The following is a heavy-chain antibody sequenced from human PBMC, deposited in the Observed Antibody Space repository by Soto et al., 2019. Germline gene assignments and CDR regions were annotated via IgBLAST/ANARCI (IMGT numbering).Heavy chain of an antibody. D-gene: IGHD4-4*01. Sequence: QVQLVQSGAEVKKPGASVKVSCKASGYTFTSYYMHWVRQAPGQGLERMGIINPSGGSTSYAQKFQGRVTMTRDTSTSTVYMELSSLRSEDTAVYYCASTVTLDYYYYYYMDVWGKGTTVTVSS. V-gene: IGHV1-46*01. J-gene: IGHJ6*03. CDR1: GYTFTSYY. CDR3: ASTVTLDYYYYYYMDV. CDR2: INPSGGST.